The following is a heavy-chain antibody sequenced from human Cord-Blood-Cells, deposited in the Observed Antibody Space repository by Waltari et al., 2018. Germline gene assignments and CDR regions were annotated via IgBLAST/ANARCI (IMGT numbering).Heavy chain of an antibody. CDR2: RWYDGSNK. D-gene: IGHD1-26*01. CDR3: ARDLVGANDAFDI. Sequence: QVQLVESGGGVVQPGRSLRLSCAASGFTFSSYGMHWVRQAPGKGLEWVAVRWYDGSNKYYADSVKGRFTISRDNSKNTLDLQMNSLRAEDTAVYYCARDLVGANDAFDIWGQGTMVTVSS. V-gene: IGHV3-33*01. J-gene: IGHJ3*02. CDR1: GFTFSSYG.